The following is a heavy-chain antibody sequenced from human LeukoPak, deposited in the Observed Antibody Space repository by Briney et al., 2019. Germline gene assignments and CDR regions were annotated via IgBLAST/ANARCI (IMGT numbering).Heavy chain of an antibody. D-gene: IGHD3-22*01. V-gene: IGHV3-7*01. CDR2: IKQDGSEK. J-gene: IGHJ4*02. CDR1: GFTFSSYW. CDR3: ARAILKYYYDSSGARKPYYFDY. Sequence: GGSLRLSCAASGFTFSSYWMSGVRQARGKGLESVANIKQDGSEKYYVDSVKGRFTISRDNAKNSLYLQMNSLRAEDTAVYYCARAILKYYYDSSGARKPYYFDYWGQGTLVTVSS.